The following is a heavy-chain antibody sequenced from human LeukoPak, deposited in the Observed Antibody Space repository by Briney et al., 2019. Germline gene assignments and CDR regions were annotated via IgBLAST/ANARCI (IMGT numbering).Heavy chain of an antibody. CDR1: GGSFSGYY. CDR2: INHSGST. J-gene: IGHJ4*02. Sequence: SETLSLTCAVYGGSFSGYYWSWIRQPPGKGLEWIGEINHSGSTNYNPSLKGRVTISVDTSKNQFSLKLSSVTAADTAVYYCAREYGSDDYWGQGTLVTVSS. CDR3: AREYGSDDY. D-gene: IGHD3-10*01. V-gene: IGHV4-34*01.